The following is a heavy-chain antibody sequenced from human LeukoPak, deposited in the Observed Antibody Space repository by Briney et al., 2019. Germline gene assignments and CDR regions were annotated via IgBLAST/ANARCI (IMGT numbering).Heavy chain of an antibody. V-gene: IGHV4-31*02. CDR1: XXXXSSGGXY. J-gene: IGHJ4*02. Sequence: LSXXXXVSXXXXSSGGXYWSWIRQHPGKGLEWIGYIYYSGSTYYNPSLKSRVTISVGTSKNQFSLKLSSVTAADTAVYYCARAFRGVTYYYDSSGYSGPFDYWGQGTLVTVSS. CDR2: IYYSGST. D-gene: IGHD3-22*01. CDR3: ARAFRGVTYYYDSSGYSGPFDY.